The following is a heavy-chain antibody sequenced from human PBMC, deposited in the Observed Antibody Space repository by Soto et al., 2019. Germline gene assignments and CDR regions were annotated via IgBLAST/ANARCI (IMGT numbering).Heavy chain of an antibody. CDR1: GGSISSSNW. D-gene: IGHD6-13*01. CDR3: ARRVAAAGYWFDP. Sequence: SETLSLTCAVSGGSISSSNWWSWVRQPPGKGLEWIGEIYHSGSTNYNPSLKSRVTISVDKSKNQFSLKLSSVTAADTAVYYCARRVAAAGYWFDPWGQGTLVTVSS. J-gene: IGHJ5*02. CDR2: IYHSGST. V-gene: IGHV4-4*02.